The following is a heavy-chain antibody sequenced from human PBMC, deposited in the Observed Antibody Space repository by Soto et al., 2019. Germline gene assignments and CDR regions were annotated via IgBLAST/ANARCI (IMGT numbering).Heavy chain of an antibody. Sequence: QLQLQESGPGLVKPSETLSLTCTVSGGSISSSSYYWGWIRQPPGKGLEWIGSIYYSGSTYYNPSLKRRVTRAVDTSKNRFSLKLSSVTAADTAVYYCARRAILDGDYASGFVPRGQGTLVTVSS. D-gene: IGHD4-17*01. CDR2: IYYSGST. J-gene: IGHJ5*02. V-gene: IGHV4-39*01. CDR3: ARRAILDGDYASGFVP. CDR1: GGSISSSSYY.